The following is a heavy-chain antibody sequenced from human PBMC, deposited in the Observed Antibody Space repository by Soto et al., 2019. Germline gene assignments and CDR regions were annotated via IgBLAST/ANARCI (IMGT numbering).Heavy chain of an antibody. V-gene: IGHV1-46*01. Sequence: QVQLVQSGAEVKKPGASVKVSCKASGDTFTDYYTHWVRQAPGQGLEWMGTVNPSGGHTTYAQHSLRRMTRNRDTPTSTLYRELTSLTSEDTAVDYCARGAHGVVVTAALAYWGQGTLVTVSS. J-gene: IGHJ4*02. D-gene: IGHD2-21*02. CDR3: ARGAHGVVVTAALAY. CDR1: GDTFTDYY. CDR2: VNPSGGHT.